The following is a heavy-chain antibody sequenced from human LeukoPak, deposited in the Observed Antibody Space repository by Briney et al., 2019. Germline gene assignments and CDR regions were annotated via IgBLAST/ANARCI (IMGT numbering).Heavy chain of an antibody. CDR1: GFTFSSYG. V-gene: IGHV3-30*03. CDR3: AMDHEYFQH. D-gene: IGHD3/OR15-3a*01. CDR2: ISYDGSNK. J-gene: IGHJ1*01. Sequence: GSLRLSCAASGFTFSSYGMHWVRQAPGKGLEWGAVISYDGSNKYYADSVKGRFTISRDNSKNTLYLQMNSLRAEDTAVYYCAMDHEYFQHWGQGTLVTVSS.